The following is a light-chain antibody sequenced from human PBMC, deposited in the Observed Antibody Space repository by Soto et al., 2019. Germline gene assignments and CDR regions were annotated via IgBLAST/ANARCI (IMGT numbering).Light chain of an antibody. J-gene: IGKJ4*01. CDR2: GAS. CDR3: QQYNSGPRIT. Sequence: EIVMTQSPATLSVSPGERATLSCRASQSVSSNLAWYQQKPGQAPRLLIYGASTRATGIPARFSGSGSGTEFTLTISSLQSEDFAVYYCQQYNSGPRITFGGGTKVEIK. V-gene: IGKV3-15*01. CDR1: QSVSSN.